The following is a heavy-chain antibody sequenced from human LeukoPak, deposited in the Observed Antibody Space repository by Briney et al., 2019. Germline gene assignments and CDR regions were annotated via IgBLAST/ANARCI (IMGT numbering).Heavy chain of an antibody. CDR1: GYSISSGYY. CDR2: IYHSGST. CDR3: ARHRLIVVVPAAMLDY. J-gene: IGHJ4*02. Sequence: SETLSLTCTVSGYSISSGYYWGWIRQPPGKGLEWIGSIYHSGSTYYNPSLKSRVTISVDTSKNQFSLKLSSVTAADTAVYYCARHRLIVVVPAAMLDYWGQGTLVTVSS. D-gene: IGHD2-2*01. V-gene: IGHV4-38-2*02.